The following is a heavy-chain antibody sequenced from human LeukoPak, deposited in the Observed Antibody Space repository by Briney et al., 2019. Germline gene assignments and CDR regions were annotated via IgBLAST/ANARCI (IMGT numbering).Heavy chain of an antibody. V-gene: IGHV1-2*02. J-gene: IGHJ4*02. CDR1: GYTFTGYY. D-gene: IGHD1-1*01. Sequence: VASVKVSCKASGYTFTGYYMHWVRQAPGQGLEWMGWINPNSGGTNYAQKFQGRVTMTRDTSISTAYMELSRLRSDDTAVYYCARATGGNWVVDYWGQGTLVTVSS. CDR3: ARATGGNWVVDY. CDR2: INPNSGGT.